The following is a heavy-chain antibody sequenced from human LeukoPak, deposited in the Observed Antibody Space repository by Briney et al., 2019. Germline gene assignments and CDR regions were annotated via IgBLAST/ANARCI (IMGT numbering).Heavy chain of an antibody. J-gene: IGHJ4*02. CDR2: INHLGSA. Sequence: SETLSLTCSVSGYSITSTSFWAWIRQTPGKGLEWIGSINHLGSAYYNLSLESRVTISVDTSKNHFSLNLKSVTAADTAVYYCAREDGSSGYDDFWGQGTLVTVSS. V-gene: IGHV4-38-2*02. CDR1: GYSITSTSF. D-gene: IGHD5-12*01. CDR3: AREDGSSGYDDF.